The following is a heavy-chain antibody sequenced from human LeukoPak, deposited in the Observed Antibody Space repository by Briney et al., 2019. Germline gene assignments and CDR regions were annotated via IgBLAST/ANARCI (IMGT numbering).Heavy chain of an antibody. CDR3: VRVPTNSYGFGQ. J-gene: IGHJ4*02. D-gene: IGHD5-18*01. Sequence: AGGSLRLSCAASGFSLSTYWMHWVRQAPGKGLAWVAHINEDGTGASHADSVKGRFTISRDNAKNTLYLQMNGLRVDDTAVYYCVRVPTNSYGFGQWGQGSLVTVSS. CDR2: INEDGTGA. CDR1: GFSLSTYW. V-gene: IGHV3-74*01.